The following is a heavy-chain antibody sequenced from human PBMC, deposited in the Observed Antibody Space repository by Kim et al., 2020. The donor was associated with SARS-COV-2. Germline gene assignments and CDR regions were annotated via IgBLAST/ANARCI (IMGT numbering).Heavy chain of an antibody. Sequence: ASVKVSCKASNYTFINYGFIWVRQAPGQGLEWMGWISAYNGNTNYAQKLQGRVTMTTDTSTSTAYMELRSLRSDDTAVYYCASRGRYCINGVCYGIAFDIWGQGTMVTVSS. CDR2: ISAYNGNT. D-gene: IGHD2-8*01. V-gene: IGHV1-18*04. J-gene: IGHJ3*02. CDR3: ASRGRYCINGVCYGIAFDI. CDR1: NYTFINYG.